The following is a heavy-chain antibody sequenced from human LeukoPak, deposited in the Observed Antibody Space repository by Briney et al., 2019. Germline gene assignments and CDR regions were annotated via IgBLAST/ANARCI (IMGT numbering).Heavy chain of an antibody. CDR1: GFTFSSYG. Sequence: GGSLRLSCAASGFTFSSYGMHWVRQAPGKGLEWVAVIWYDGSNKYYADSVKGRFTISRDNSKNTLYLQMNSLRAEDTAVYYFARDHGGSYFDYWGQGTLVTVSS. CDR3: ARDHGGSYFDY. J-gene: IGHJ4*02. CDR2: IWYDGSNK. D-gene: IGHD1-26*01. V-gene: IGHV3-33*01.